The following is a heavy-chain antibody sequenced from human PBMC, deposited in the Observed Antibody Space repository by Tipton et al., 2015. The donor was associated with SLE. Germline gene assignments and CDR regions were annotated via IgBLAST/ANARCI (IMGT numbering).Heavy chain of an antibody. D-gene: IGHD6-13*01. CDR2: IYSTGST. CDR1: GGSISSYY. J-gene: IGHJ3*02. CDR3: ARVGSSFGFDI. V-gene: IGHV4-4*07. Sequence: TLSLTCTVSGGSISSYYWSWIRQPAGKGLEWIGRIYSTGSTNYNPSLKSRVTISVDTSKNQFSLKLSSVTAADTAVYYCARVGSSFGFDIWGQGTMVTVSS.